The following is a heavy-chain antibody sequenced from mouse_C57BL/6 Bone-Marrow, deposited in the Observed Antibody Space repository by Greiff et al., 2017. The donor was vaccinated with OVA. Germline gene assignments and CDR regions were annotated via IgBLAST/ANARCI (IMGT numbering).Heavy chain of an antibody. Sequence: VQLQQPGAELVMPGASVKLSCKASGYTFTSYWMHWVKQRPGQGLEWIGAIDPSDSYTNYNQKFKGKSTLTVAKSSSTAYMQLSSLTSEDSAVYYCAREGFDGYGAYWGQGTLVTVSA. V-gene: IGHV1-69*01. J-gene: IGHJ3*01. CDR3: AREGFDGYGAY. CDR1: GYTFTSYW. D-gene: IGHD2-3*01. CDR2: IDPSDSYT.